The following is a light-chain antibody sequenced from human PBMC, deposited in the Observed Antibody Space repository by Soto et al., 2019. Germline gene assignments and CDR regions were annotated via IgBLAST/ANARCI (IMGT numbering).Light chain of an antibody. Sequence: QSVLTQPPSVSAAPGQKVTISCSGSSSNIGNNYVSWYQQLPGTAPKLLIYDNNKRPSGIPDRFSGSKSGTSATLGITGLQTGDEAEYYCETWDSSLNVYVFGTGTKLTVL. CDR1: SSNIGNNY. J-gene: IGLJ1*01. V-gene: IGLV1-51*01. CDR2: DNN. CDR3: ETWDSSLNVYV.